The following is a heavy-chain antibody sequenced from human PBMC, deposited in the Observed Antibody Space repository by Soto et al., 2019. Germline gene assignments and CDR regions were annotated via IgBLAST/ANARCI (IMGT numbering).Heavy chain of an antibody. J-gene: IGHJ6*02. V-gene: IGHV4-39*01. D-gene: IGHD1-7*01. CDR1: GASVSSSSYY. CDR3: ARLNAGTTYYYYGMDV. Sequence: QLQLHESGPGLVKPSETLSLTCTVSGASVSSSSYYWGWIRQPPGKGLEWIGSIYYSGSTYYNPSLKIRVTISVDTSKNQFSLKLSSVTAADTAVYYCARLNAGTTYYYYGMDVWGQGTTVTVSS. CDR2: IYYSGST.